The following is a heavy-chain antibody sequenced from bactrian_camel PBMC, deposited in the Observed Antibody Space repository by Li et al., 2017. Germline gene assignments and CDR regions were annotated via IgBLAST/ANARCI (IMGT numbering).Heavy chain of an antibody. D-gene: IGHD2*01. J-gene: IGHJ4*01. Sequence: HVQLVESGGGSVQAGGSLRLSCGASGSIYGGACVGWLRQAPGKEREGVAAIDSDGAASYADSVKGRFTVSRDNAKSTLSLQMNSLKPTDSAMYYCGADLNVPLNGGRGYTCDPKVWGQGTQVTVS. CDR3: GADLNVPLNGGRGYTCDPKV. V-gene: IGHV3S53*01. CDR2: IDSDGAA. CDR1: GSIYGGAC.